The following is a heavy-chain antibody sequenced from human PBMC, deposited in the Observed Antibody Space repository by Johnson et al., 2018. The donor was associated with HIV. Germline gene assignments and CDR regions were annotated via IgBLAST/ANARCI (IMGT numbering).Heavy chain of an antibody. CDR3: AKDLQDYYDSSGHDAFDI. CDR1: GFTFSSYG. CDR2: IRYDGSNK. D-gene: IGHD3-22*01. Sequence: QVQLVESGGGVVQPGGSLRLSCAASGFTFSSYGMHWVRQAPGKGLVWVAFIRYDGSNKYYADSVKGLFTISRDNSKNTLYLQMNRLRADDTAVYYCAKDLQDYYDSSGHDAFDIWGQGTMVTVSS. J-gene: IGHJ3*02. V-gene: IGHV3-30*02.